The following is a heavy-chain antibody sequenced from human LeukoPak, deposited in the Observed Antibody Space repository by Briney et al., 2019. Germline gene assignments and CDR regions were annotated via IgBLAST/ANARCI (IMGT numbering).Heavy chain of an antibody. J-gene: IGHJ4*02. CDR3: ATNWNYRFDY. CDR2: IKEDGSEK. CDR1: GFTFSDYW. V-gene: IGHV3-7*01. D-gene: IGHD1-7*01. Sequence: GGSLRLSFAASGFTFSDYWMSWVRQAPGKGLEWLANIKEDGSEKHYVDSVKGRFTISRDNAEKSLYLQMNSLRAEDTAVYYCATNWNYRFDYWGQGILVTVSS.